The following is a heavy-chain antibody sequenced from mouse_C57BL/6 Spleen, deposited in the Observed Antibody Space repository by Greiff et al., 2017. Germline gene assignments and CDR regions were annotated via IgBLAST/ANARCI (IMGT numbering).Heavy chain of an antibody. J-gene: IGHJ1*03. CDR3: ARGEEDGWYCDV. D-gene: IGHD2-3*01. CDR1: GYAFSSYW. V-gene: IGHV1-80*01. Sequence: VQLKESGAELVKPGASVKISCKASGYAFSSYWMNWVKQRPGKGLEWIGQIYPGDGDTNYNGKFKGKATLTADKSSSTAYMQLSSLTSEDSAVYFCARGEEDGWYCDVWGTGTTVTVSS. CDR2: IYPGDGDT.